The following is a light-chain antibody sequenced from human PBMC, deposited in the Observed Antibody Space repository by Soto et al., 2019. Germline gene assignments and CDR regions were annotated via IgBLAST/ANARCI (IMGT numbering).Light chain of an antibody. Sequence: IVMTQSPATLSVSPGERATLSCRASETVRSNVAWFQQKPGQAPRLLIFGASTRATGIPTRFTGSGSGTDFTLTIDSLQSEDFATYYCQQYDHLPITFGQGTRLEIK. J-gene: IGKJ5*01. CDR2: GAS. V-gene: IGKV3-15*01. CDR1: ETVRSN. CDR3: QQYDHLPIT.